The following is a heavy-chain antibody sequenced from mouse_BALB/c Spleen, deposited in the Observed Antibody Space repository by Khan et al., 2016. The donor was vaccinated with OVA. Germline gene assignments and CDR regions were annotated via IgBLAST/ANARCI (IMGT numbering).Heavy chain of an antibody. V-gene: IGHV1-5*01. CDR1: GYSFTSYL. Sequence: VQLKQSGTVLARPGASVKMSCKASGYSFTSYLIHWVKQRPGQGLEWLGDIYPGHSDTSSNQTFKEKAKLTEGTSASTAYMELSSLTNEYSAVYYCTRGGYSAFAYWGVGTLVTVSA. D-gene: IGHD2-12*01. CDR2: IYPGHSDT. CDR3: TRGGYSAFAY. J-gene: IGHJ3*01.